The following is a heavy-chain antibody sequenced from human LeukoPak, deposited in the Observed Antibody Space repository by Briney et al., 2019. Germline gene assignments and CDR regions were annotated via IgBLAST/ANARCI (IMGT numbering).Heavy chain of an antibody. D-gene: IGHD2-15*01. Sequence: ASVKVSCKASGGTFSDYSISWVRQAPGQGLEWMGRIIPILNVPNYAQKFEGRVTITADKSTSTAYMELSSLKSEDTAVYFCARDRPRARYFDYWGQGTLATVSS. CDR2: IIPILNVP. V-gene: IGHV1-69*04. CDR3: ARDRPRARYFDY. CDR1: GGTFSDYS. J-gene: IGHJ4*02.